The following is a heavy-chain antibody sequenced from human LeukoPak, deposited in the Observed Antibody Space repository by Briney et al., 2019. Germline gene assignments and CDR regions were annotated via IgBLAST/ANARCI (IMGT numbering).Heavy chain of an antibody. D-gene: IGHD3-22*01. Sequence: PSETLSLTCTVSGGSISSGGYYWSWIRQHPGKGLEWIGHIYYSGSTYYNPSLKSRVTISVDTSKNQFSLKLSSVTAADTAVYYCARRKVITFDYWGQGTLVTVSS. CDR3: ARRKVITFDY. CDR1: GGSISSGGYY. V-gene: IGHV4-31*03. CDR2: IYYSGST. J-gene: IGHJ4*02.